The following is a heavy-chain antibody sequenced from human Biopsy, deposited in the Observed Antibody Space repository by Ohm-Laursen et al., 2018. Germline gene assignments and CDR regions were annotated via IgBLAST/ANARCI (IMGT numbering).Heavy chain of an antibody. Sequence: SLRLSCAANGFSFADYYMSWIRQAPGKGLDWVSYISSSGNTEKYADSVKGRFTISRDNAKQSVHLQTSSLRAEDTAVYYCVTEVGGVSSLYNNWGQGTLVTVSS. CDR1: GFSFADYY. CDR2: ISSSGNTE. CDR3: VTEVGGVSSLYNN. D-gene: IGHD3-3*01. J-gene: IGHJ4*02. V-gene: IGHV3-11*01.